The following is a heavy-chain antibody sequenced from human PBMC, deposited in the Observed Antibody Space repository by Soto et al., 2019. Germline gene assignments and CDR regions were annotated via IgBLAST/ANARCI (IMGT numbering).Heavy chain of an antibody. V-gene: IGHV3-15*01. D-gene: IGHD3-10*02. Sequence: GGSLRLSCAASGFPLIHAWMTWVRQAPGKGLEWVGRIKSKDAGETSDYAAPVGDRFSTSSDDTKSTLSLQMNSLKTEDTAVYYYVATYRGTPARPYLDLWGQGTPVTVSS. CDR3: VATYRGTPARPYLDL. CDR2: IKSKDAGETS. J-gene: IGHJ4*02. CDR1: GFPLIHAW.